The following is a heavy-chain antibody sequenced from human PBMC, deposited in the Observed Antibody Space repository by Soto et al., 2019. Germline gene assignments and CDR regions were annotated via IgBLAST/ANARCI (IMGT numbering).Heavy chain of an antibody. V-gene: IGHV1-69*13. J-gene: IGHJ5*02. D-gene: IGHD3-22*01. CDR1: GGTFSSYA. CDR2: IIPIFGTA. CDR3: ARDSRYYDDSSGYPDPNWFDP. Sequence: GASVKVSCKASGGTFSSYAISWVRQAPGQGLEWMGGIIPIFGTANYAQKFQGRVTITADESTSTAYMELSSLRSEDTAVYYCARDSRYYDDSSGYPDPNWFDPWGQGNLVTVSS.